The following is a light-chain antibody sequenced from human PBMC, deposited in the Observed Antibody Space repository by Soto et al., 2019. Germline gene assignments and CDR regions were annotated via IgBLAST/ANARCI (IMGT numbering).Light chain of an antibody. J-gene: IGKJ1*01. CDR3: QQYGDSRWT. CDR1: QSVTSSF. Sequence: VVTQSNSTLSLSPGERATLSCKASQSVTSSFLAWYQQKPGQAPRLLIYSASHRATGIPDRFSGSESGTDFTLTISRPEPEDFAVYYCQQYGDSRWTVGQGAKVDI. CDR2: SAS. V-gene: IGKV3-20*01.